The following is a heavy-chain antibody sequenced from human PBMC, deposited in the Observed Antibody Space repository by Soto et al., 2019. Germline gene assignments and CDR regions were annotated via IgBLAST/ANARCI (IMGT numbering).Heavy chain of an antibody. V-gene: IGHV4-30-4*01. CDR1: GDSISSGDNY. D-gene: IGHD3-22*01. J-gene: IGHJ3*02. CDR3: ARIGSYYDSTGYSENAFDI. Sequence: QVQLQESGPGLVKASQTLSLTCTVSGDSISSGDNYWSWIRQPPGKGLEWIGFIYSTGSTNYNPSLRSRLIISVDTSKNQFSLELRSATAADTAVYFCARIGSYYDSTGYSENAFDIWGQGTMVTVSS. CDR2: IYSTGST.